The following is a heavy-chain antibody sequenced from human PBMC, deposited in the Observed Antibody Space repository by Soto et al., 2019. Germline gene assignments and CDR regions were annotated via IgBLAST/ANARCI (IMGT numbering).Heavy chain of an antibody. Sequence: SETLSLTCTVSGGSISSSSYYWGWIRQPPGKGLEWIGSIYYSGSTYYNPSLKSRVTISVDTSKNQFSLKLSSVTAADTAVYYCAXHVRVLWFGQLSNWFDPWGQGTLVTVSS. CDR1: GGSISSSSYY. V-gene: IGHV4-39*01. J-gene: IGHJ5*02. CDR3: AXHVRVLWFGQLSNWFDP. CDR2: IYYSGST. D-gene: IGHD3-10*01.